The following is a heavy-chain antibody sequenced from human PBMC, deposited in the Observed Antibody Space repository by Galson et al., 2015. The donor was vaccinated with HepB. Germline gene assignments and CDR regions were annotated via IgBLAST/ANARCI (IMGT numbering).Heavy chain of an antibody. V-gene: IGHV1-69*13. CDR1: GATFGRYA. Sequence: SVKVSCKASGATFGRYAFSWVRQAPGQGLEWMGGVIPMFDTTHYAQKFQDRVTISADESTSSAYLGLRGLRSEDTAVYYCAADGGSRIDYGDYIDYYNFFYMDVWGEGTTVIVSS. CDR3: AADGGSRIDYGDYIDYYNFFYMDV. J-gene: IGHJ6*03. D-gene: IGHD4-17*01. CDR2: VIPMFDTT.